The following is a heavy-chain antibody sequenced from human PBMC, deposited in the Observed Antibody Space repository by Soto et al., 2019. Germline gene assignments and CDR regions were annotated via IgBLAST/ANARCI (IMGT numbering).Heavy chain of an antibody. CDR3: ARGRVEFDA. CDR1: DASLSDNY. Sequence: PSETLSLPCAVYDASLSDNYSNWLRHPPGKGLEWIGEINHSGNTNYNPSLRSRVTISIDTSKNQLSLNLRSVSAADTAVYYCARGRVEFDAWGQGTPVTVSS. V-gene: IGHV4-34*01. CDR2: INHSGNT. J-gene: IGHJ5*02.